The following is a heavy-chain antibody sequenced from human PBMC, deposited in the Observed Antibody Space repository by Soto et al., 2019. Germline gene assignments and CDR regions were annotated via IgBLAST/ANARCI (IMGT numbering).Heavy chain of an antibody. V-gene: IGHV3-21*01. CDR3: ARSRSTNDWPPHRTGDAFDI. CDR2: ISSSSSYI. Sequence: PGGSLRLSCAASGFTFSSYSMNWVRQAPGKGLEWVSSISSSSSYIYYADSVKGRFTISRDNAKNSLYLQMNSLRAEDTAVYYCARSRSTNDWPPHRTGDAFDIWGQGTVVTVSS. CDR1: GFTFSSYS. D-gene: IGHD2-8*01. J-gene: IGHJ3*02.